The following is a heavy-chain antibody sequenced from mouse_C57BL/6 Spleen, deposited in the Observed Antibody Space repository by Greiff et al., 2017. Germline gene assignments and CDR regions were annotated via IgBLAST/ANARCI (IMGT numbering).Heavy chain of an antibody. CDR1: GYSFTGYY. Sequence: EVQLQQSGPELVKPGASVKISCKASGYSFTGYYMNWVKQSPEKSLEWIGEINPSTGGTTYNQKFKAKATLTVDKSSSTAYMQLKSLTSEDSAVYYCARDYGPCFDVWGTGTTVTVSS. CDR2: INPSTGGT. D-gene: IGHD1-2*01. CDR3: ARDYGPCFDV. V-gene: IGHV1-42*01. J-gene: IGHJ1*03.